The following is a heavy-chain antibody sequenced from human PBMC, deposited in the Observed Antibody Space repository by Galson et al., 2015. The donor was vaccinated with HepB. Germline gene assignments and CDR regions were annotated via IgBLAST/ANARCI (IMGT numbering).Heavy chain of an antibody. V-gene: IGHV3-30*04. Sequence: LRLSCAASGFTFSSYAMHWVRQAPGKGLEWVAVISYDGSNKYYADSVKGRFTISRDNSKNTLYLQMNSLRAEDTAVYYCAREGPGYSYGYYDGAFDIWGQGTMVTVSS. CDR1: GFTFSSYA. D-gene: IGHD5-18*01. CDR2: ISYDGSNK. CDR3: AREGPGYSYGYYDGAFDI. J-gene: IGHJ3*02.